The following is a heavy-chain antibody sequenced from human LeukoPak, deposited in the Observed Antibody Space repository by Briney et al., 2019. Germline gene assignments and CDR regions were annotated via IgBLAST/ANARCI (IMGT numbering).Heavy chain of an antibody. CDR2: IKSKTDGGTT. V-gene: IGHV3-15*01. D-gene: IGHD6-13*01. Sequence: PGGSIRLSCAASGFTFSNTWMSWVRQAPGKGLEWVGRIKSKTDGGTTDYAAPVKGRFTISRDDSKNTLYLQMNSLRTEDTAVYYCTTGLRAADTNWGRGTLVTVSS. CDR3: TTGLRAADTN. J-gene: IGHJ4*02. CDR1: GFTFSNTW.